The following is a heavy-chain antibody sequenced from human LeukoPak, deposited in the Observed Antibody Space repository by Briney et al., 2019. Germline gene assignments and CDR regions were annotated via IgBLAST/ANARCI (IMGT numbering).Heavy chain of an antibody. CDR2: IYYSGST. V-gene: IGHV4-59*01. D-gene: IGHD3-10*01. CDR3: AREGYYGSGSYYEN. CDR1: GGSISSYY. J-gene: IGHJ4*02. Sequence: SETLSLTCTVSGGSISSYYWSWIRQPPGKGLEWIGYIYYSGSTNYNPSLKSRVTVSVDTSKNQFSLKLSSVTAADTAVYYCAREGYYGSGSYYENWGQGTLVTVSS.